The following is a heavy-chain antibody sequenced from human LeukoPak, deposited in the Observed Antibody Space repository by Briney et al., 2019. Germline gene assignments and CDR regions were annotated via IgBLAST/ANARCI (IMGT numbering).Heavy chain of an antibody. J-gene: IGHJ4*02. CDR3: ASGPKEFDY. CDR1: EFTVSSNY. Sequence: GGSLRLSYAASEFTVSSNYMSWVRQAPGKGLEWVSVIYSGGSTYYTDSVKGRFTISRDNSKNTVYLQMNSLRAEDTAVYYCASGPKEFDYWGQGTMVTVSS. CDR2: IYSGGST. V-gene: IGHV3-66*01.